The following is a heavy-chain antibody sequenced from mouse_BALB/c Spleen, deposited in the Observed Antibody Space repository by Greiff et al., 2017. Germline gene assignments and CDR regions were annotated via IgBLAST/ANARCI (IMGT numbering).Heavy chain of an antibody. J-gene: IGHJ4*01. CDR3: ARYNKGAMDY. D-gene: IGHD6-1*01. CDR2: IRSGSSTI. V-gene: IGHV5-17*02. Sequence: EVQLVESGGGLVQPGGSRKLSCAASGFTFSSFGMHWVRQAPEKGLEWVAYIRSGSSTIYYADTVKGRFTISRDNPKNTLFLQMTSLRAEDTAMYYCARYNKGAMDYWGQGTSVTVSS. CDR1: GFTFSSFG.